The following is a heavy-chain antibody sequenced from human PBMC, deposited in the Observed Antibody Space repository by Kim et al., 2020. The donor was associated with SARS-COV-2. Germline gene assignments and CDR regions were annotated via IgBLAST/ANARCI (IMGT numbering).Heavy chain of an antibody. V-gene: IGHV3-23*01. D-gene: IGHD3-10*01. Sequence: SVTVRFTISRDNSKNTLYLQMNSLRAEDTAVYYCAKDRVRITMVRGVIDYWGQGPLVTVSS. J-gene: IGHJ4*02. CDR3: AKDRVRITMVRGVIDY.